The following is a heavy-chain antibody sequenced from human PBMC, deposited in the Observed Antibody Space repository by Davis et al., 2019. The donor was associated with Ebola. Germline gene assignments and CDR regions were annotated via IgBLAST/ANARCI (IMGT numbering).Heavy chain of an antibody. V-gene: IGHV4-34*01. CDR2: INHSGST. CDR3: ARLHCSSTSCYYYYYGMDV. CDR1: GGSFSGYY. D-gene: IGHD2-2*01. Sequence: PSETLSLTCAVYGGSFSGYYWSWIRQPPGKGLEWIGEINHSGSTNYNPSLKSRVTISVDTSKNQFSLKLSSVTAADTAVYYCARLHCSSTSCYYYYYGMDVWGQGTTVTVSS. J-gene: IGHJ6*02.